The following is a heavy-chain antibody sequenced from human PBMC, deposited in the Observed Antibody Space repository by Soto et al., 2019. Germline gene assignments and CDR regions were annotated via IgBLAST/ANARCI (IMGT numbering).Heavy chain of an antibody. J-gene: IGHJ4*02. CDR3: ARDSTIAAADQGIDY. CDR1: GGSISSGGYY. V-gene: IGHV4-31*03. Sequence: QVQLQESGPGLVKPSQTLSLTCTVSGGSISSGGYYWSWIRQHPGKALEWIGYIYYSGSTYYNPSLKSRVTISVDTSKNQFSLKLSSVTAADTAVYYCARDSTIAAADQGIDYWGQGTLVTVSS. CDR2: IYYSGST. D-gene: IGHD6-13*01.